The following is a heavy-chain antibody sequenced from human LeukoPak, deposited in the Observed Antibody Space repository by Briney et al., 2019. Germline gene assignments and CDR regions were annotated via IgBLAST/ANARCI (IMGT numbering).Heavy chain of an antibody. CDR1: GFTFSSYA. D-gene: IGHD4-17*01. CDR2: ISGSGGST. Sequence: PGGSLRLSCAPSGFTFSSYAMSWARQAPGKGLEWVSAISGSGGSTYYADSVKGRFTISRDNSKNTLYLQMNSLRAEDTAVYYCAKAGTTVTPIYYYGMDVWGQGTTVTVSS. V-gene: IGHV3-23*01. J-gene: IGHJ6*02. CDR3: AKAGTTVTPIYYYGMDV.